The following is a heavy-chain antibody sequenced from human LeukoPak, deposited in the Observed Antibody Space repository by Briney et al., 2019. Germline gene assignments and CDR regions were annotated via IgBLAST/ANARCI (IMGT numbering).Heavy chain of an antibody. D-gene: IGHD2-15*01. CDR3: ARGVVAVVAASLDY. J-gene: IGHJ4*02. V-gene: IGHV3-30-3*01. CDR1: GFTFSSYA. Sequence: GRSLRLSCAASGFTFSSYAMHWVRQAPGKGLEWVAVISYDGSNKYYADSVKGRFTISRDNSKNTLYLQMNSLRAEDTAVYYCARGVVAVVAASLDYWGQGTLVTVSS. CDR2: ISYDGSNK.